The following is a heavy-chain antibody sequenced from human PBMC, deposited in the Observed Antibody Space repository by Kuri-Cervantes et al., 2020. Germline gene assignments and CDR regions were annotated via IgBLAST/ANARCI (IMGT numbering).Heavy chain of an antibody. V-gene: IGHV1-18*01. J-gene: IGHJ6*02. Sequence: ASVKVSCKASGDTFTSYGISWVRQAPGQGLEWMGWISAYIGTTNYAQKLQGRVTMTTDTSTSTAYMELRSLRSDDTAVYYCARGGGSSGWYPINYYYYGMDVWGQGTTVTVSS. D-gene: IGHD6-19*01. CDR2: ISAYIGTT. CDR1: GDTFTSYG. CDR3: ARGGGSSGWYPINYYYYGMDV.